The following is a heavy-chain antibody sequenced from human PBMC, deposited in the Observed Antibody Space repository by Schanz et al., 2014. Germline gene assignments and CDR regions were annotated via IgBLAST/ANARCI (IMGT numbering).Heavy chain of an antibody. D-gene: IGHD2-21*01. J-gene: IGHJ4*02. CDR1: GFTFSDYY. V-gene: IGHV3-20*04. Sequence: VQLVESGGGLVKPGGSLRLSCAASGFTFSDYYMSWVRQAPGKGLEWVSGINWNGGSTGYADSVKGRFTISRDNAKNSLYLQMNSLRAEDTAVYYCAREDCSATSCYFRYWGQGTLVTVSS. CDR2: INWNGGST. CDR3: AREDCSATSCYFRY.